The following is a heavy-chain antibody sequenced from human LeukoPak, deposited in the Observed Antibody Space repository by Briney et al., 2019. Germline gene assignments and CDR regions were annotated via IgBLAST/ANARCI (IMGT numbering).Heavy chain of an antibody. J-gene: IGHJ5*02. CDR2: IYTSGST. CDR3: ARYSQGVVPAAITNWFDP. CDR1: GGSISSYY. D-gene: IGHD2-2*01. Sequence: KPSETLSLTCTVSGGSISSYYWSWIRQPAGKGLEWIGRIYTSGSTNYNPSLKSRVTMSVDTSKNQFSLKLSSVTAADTAVYYCARYSQGVVPAAITNWFDPWGQGTLVTVSS. V-gene: IGHV4-4*07.